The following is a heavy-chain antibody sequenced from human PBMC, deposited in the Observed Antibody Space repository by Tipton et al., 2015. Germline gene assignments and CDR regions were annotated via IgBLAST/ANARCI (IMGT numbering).Heavy chain of an antibody. CDR2: INHGGST. CDR1: GGSISSSNW. Sequence: TLSLTCAVSGGSISSSNWWTWVRQPPGKGLEWIGEINHGGSTNYNPSLKSRVTKSLDSSKNQFSLTLNSVTAADTAVYYCAGDLEHGMDVWGQGTTVTVAS. V-gene: IGHV4-4*02. D-gene: IGHD5-24*01. CDR3: AGDLEHGMDV. J-gene: IGHJ6*02.